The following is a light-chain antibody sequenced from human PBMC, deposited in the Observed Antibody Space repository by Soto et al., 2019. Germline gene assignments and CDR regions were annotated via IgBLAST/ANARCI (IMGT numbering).Light chain of an antibody. CDR1: SSDVGGYHY. CDR2: DVS. CDR3: SSYTDSSTVL. Sequence: QLVLTQPASVSGSRGQSITISCTGTSSDVGGYHYVSWYQQHPGKAPKLIISDVSNRPSGVSYRFSGSKSGNTASLTISGLQADDEADYYCSSYTDSSTVLFGGGTKLTVL. J-gene: IGLJ3*02. V-gene: IGLV2-14*03.